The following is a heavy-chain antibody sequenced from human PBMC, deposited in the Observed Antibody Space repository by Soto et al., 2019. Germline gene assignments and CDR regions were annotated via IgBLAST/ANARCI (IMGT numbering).Heavy chain of an antibody. J-gene: IGHJ2*01. V-gene: IGHV1-2*02. D-gene: IGHD1-7*01. Sequence: GAAVKVSCKASGYSFTGYYIHWLRQSPGQGFEWMGEISPNSGGTKYAQKFKGRVTMTRDTSITTVYMDLSNLIPDDTPGSYCGKWRTLYVCLFYW. CDR3: GKWRTLYVCLFYW. CDR2: ISPNSGGT. CDR1: GYSFTGYY.